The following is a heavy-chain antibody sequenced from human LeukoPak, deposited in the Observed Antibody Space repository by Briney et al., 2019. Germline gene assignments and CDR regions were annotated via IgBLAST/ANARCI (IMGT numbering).Heavy chain of an antibody. CDR3: ARGEEKATITGLGS. V-gene: IGHV3-21*01. J-gene: IGHJ5*02. D-gene: IGHD5-24*01. CDR1: GFTFSNYD. Sequence: GGSLRLSCAASGFTFSNYDMNWVRQAPGKGLEWVSAISSSSSYIYYADSVEGRFTISRDNAENSLYLQMNGLRAEDTAVYFCARGEEKATITGLGSWGQGTLVTVSS. CDR2: ISSSSSYI.